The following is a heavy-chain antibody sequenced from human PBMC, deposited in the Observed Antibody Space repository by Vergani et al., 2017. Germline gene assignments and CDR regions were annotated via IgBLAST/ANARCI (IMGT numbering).Heavy chain of an antibody. CDR3: AREDYGILTGYRY. J-gene: IGHJ4*02. V-gene: IGHV1-46*03. Sequence: QVQVVQSGAEVKKSGASVKVSCKTSGYPFSNYYMHWVRQAPGQGLEWMGIINPSGGHTNYAQKFQGRVTMTRDTSTSTVYMELSSLRSEDTAIYYCAREDYGILTGYRYWGQGTLVTVSA. D-gene: IGHD3-9*01. CDR1: GYPFSNYY. CDR2: INPSGGHT.